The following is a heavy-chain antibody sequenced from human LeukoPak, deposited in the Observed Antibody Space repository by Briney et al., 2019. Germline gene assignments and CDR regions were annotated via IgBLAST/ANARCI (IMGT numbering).Heavy chain of an antibody. CDR1: GFTFSSYW. V-gene: IGHV3-7*01. CDR2: IKQDGSEK. D-gene: IGHD1-26*01. CDR3: ARDPYSGSYSDYYYYYMDV. Sequence: GSLRLSCAASGFTFSSYWMSWVRQAPGRGLEWVANIKQDGSEKYYVDSVKGRFTMSRDNAKNSLYLQLNSLRAEDTAVYYCARDPYSGSYSDYYYYYMDVWGKGTTVTVSS. J-gene: IGHJ6*03.